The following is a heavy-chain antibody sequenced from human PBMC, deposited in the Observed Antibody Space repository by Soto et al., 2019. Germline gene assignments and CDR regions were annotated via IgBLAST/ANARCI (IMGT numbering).Heavy chain of an antibody. J-gene: IGHJ4*02. CDR2: IKEDGNVK. D-gene: IGHD3-16*02. CDR1: GFTFSRFW. Sequence: EVQLVESGGGLVQPGGSLRVSCAASGFTFSRFWLSWVRQAPGKGLEWVANIKEDGNVKYYVDSVRGRFTISRDNAKNSLYLQMDSLRAEDTAVYYCARAYYDHLWGSYRFDYWGQGILVTVSS. CDR3: ARAYYDHLWGSYRFDY. V-gene: IGHV3-7*01.